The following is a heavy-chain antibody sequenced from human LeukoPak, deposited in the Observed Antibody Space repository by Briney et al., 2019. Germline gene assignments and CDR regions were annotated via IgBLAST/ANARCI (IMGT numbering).Heavy chain of an antibody. D-gene: IGHD3/OR15-3a*01. V-gene: IGHV3-9*01. CDR2: ISWNSGSI. CDR3: ASLDYRYYFDY. Sequence: GGSLRLSCAASGFTFDDYAMHWVRQAPGKGLEWVSGISWNSGSIGYADSVKGRFTISRDNAKNSLYLQMNSLRAEDTAVYYCASLDYRYYFDYWGQGTLVTVSS. CDR1: GFTFDDYA. J-gene: IGHJ4*02.